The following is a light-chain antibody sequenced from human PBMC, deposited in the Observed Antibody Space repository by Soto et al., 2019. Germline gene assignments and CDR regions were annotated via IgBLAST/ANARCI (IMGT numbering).Light chain of an antibody. Sequence: QSVLTQPASVSGSPGRSITISCTGTSSDVGSYNLVSWYQQHPGKAPKLMIYEVSKRPSGVSNRFSGSKSGNTASLTISGLQAEDEADYYCCSYAGSSTSLYVFGTGTKVTVL. CDR3: CSYAGSSTSLYV. V-gene: IGLV2-23*02. CDR2: EVS. CDR1: SSDVGSYNL. J-gene: IGLJ1*01.